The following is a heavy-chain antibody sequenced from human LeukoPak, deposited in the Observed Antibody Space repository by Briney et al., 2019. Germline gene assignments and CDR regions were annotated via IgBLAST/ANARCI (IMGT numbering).Heavy chain of an antibody. D-gene: IGHD3-10*01. CDR1: GFTFSSFW. Sequence: GGSLRLSCAGFGFTFSSFWMTWVRQAPGKGLEWVANIKEDGSATYYVDSVKGRFTISRDNAKNSLYLRMNSLTAEDTAVYFCARDIGVGGAFDIWGQGTLVTVSS. V-gene: IGHV3-7*04. CDR3: ARDIGVGGAFDI. CDR2: IKEDGSAT. J-gene: IGHJ3*02.